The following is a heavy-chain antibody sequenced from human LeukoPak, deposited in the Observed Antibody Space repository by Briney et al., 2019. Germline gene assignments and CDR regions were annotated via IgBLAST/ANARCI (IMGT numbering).Heavy chain of an antibody. Sequence: SGTLSLTCAVSGGSISSSNWWSWVRQPPGKGLEWIGEIYHSGSTNYNPSLKSRVTISVDKSKNQFSLKLSSVTAADTAVYYCAREDLLLPYYYYGMDVWGQGTTVTVSS. J-gene: IGHJ6*02. V-gene: IGHV4-4*02. CDR2: IYHSGST. D-gene: IGHD3-10*01. CDR1: GGSISSSNW. CDR3: AREDLLLPYYYYGMDV.